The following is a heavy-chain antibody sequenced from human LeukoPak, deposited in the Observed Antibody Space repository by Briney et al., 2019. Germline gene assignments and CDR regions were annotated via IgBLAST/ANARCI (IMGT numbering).Heavy chain of an antibody. D-gene: IGHD2-2*01. CDR2: IYYSGST. CDR3: GVVPAAIGGWFDP. J-gene: IGHJ5*02. CDR1: GGSISSGGYY. Sequence: SSQTLSLTCTVSGGSISSGGYYWGWIRQPPGKGLEWIGSIYYSGSTYYNPSLKSRVTISVDTSKNQFSLKLSSVTAADTAVYYCGVVPAAIGGWFDPWGQGTLVTVSS. V-gene: IGHV4-39*07.